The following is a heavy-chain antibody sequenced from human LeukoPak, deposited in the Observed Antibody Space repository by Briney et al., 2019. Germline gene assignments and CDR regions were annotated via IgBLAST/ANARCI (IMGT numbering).Heavy chain of an antibody. CDR2: IYYSGST. J-gene: IGHJ6*02. Sequence: TSETLSLTCTVSGGSISSYYWSWIRQPPGKGLEWIGYIYYSGSTNYNPSLRSRVTISVDTSKNQFSLKLSSVTAADTAVYYCARVLPLRLGGYYYGMDVWGQGTTVTV. V-gene: IGHV4-59*01. CDR3: ARVLPLRLGGYYYGMDV. D-gene: IGHD2-15*01. CDR1: GGSISSYY.